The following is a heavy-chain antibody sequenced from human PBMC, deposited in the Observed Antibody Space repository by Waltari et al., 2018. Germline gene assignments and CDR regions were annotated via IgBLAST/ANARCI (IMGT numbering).Heavy chain of an antibody. V-gene: IGHV4-34*01. CDR1: GGSFSGYY. D-gene: IGHD6-19*01. Sequence: QVQLQQWGAGLLKPSETLSLTCAVYGGSFSGYYWSWIRQPPGKGLEWIGEINHSGSPNYNPSLKSRVTISVDTSKNQFSLKLSSVTAADTAVYYCARTLAVAGTGNWFDPWGQGTLVTVSS. CDR2: INHSGSP. J-gene: IGHJ5*02. CDR3: ARTLAVAGTGNWFDP.